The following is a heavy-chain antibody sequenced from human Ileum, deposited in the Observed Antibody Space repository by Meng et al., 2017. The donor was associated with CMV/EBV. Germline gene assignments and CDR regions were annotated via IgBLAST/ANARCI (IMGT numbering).Heavy chain of an antibody. Sequence: GGSLRLSCAASGFTFSSYAMHWVRQAPGKGLEWVAVISYDGSNKYYADSVKGRFTISRDNSKNTLYLQMNSLRAEDTAVYYCARVLEGSEWRPLYYYYYGMDVWGQGTTVTVSS. V-gene: IGHV3-30*04. J-gene: IGHJ6*02. CDR3: ARVLEGSEWRPLYYYYYGMDV. CDR1: GFTFSSYA. CDR2: ISYDGSNK. D-gene: IGHD3-3*01.